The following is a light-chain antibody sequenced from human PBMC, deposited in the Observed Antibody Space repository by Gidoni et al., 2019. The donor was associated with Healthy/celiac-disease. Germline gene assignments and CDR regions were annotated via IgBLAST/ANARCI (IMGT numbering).Light chain of an antibody. CDR2: WDS. V-gene: IGKV4-1*01. CDR3: QQYYSTPRS. Sequence: DIVMTQSPDSLAVSLGERATINCKSSQSVLYSSNNKNYLAWYQQKPGQPPKLLIYWDSTRESRVPDRFSGSGSGTDFTRTISSLQAEDVAVYYCQQYYSTPRSFGQGTKLEIK. CDR1: QSVLYSSNNKNY. J-gene: IGKJ2*04.